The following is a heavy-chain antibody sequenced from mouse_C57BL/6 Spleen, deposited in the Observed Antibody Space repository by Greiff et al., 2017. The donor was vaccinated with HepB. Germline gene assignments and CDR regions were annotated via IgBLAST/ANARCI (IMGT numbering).Heavy chain of an antibody. Sequence: EVQLQQSGPELVKPGASVKIPCKASGYTFTDYNMDWVKQSHGKSLEWIGDINPNNGGTIYNQKFKGKATLTVDKSASPAYMERRSLTSEDTAVYYCARTDDYDGGYFDYWSQGNTLTVAS. CDR3: ARTDDYDGGYFDY. V-gene: IGHV1-18*01. CDR2: INPNNGGT. J-gene: IGHJ2*01. D-gene: IGHD2-4*01. CDR1: GYTFTDYN.